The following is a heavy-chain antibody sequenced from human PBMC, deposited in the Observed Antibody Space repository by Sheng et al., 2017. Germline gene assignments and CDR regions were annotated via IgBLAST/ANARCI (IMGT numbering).Heavy chain of an antibody. Sequence: EVQLVESGGGLVQPGGSLSLSCAASGFTFSSYWIHWVRQAPGKGLVWVSRINGDGSSTTYADSVKGRFTLSRDNAKNTVYLQMNSLRAEDTAVYYCARPQTGTAYAFDFWGLGTLVTVSS. CDR1: GFTFSSYW. D-gene: IGHD1-7*01. CDR2: INGDGSST. V-gene: IGHV3-74*02. J-gene: IGHJ3*01. CDR3: ARPQTGTAYAFDF.